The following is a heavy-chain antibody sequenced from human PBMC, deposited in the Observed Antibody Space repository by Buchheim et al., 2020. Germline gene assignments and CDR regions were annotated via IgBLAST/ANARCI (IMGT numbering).Heavy chain of an antibody. CDR3: ASHYYYGSGSLVDY. Sequence: EVQLVESGGGLVKPGGSLRLSCAASGFTFSNAWMSWVRQAPGKGLEWVSVIYSGGSTYYADSVKGRFTISRDNSKNTLYLQMNSLRAEDTAVYYCASHYYYGSGSLVDYWGQGTL. V-gene: IGHV3-66*04. CDR2: IYSGGST. CDR1: GFTFSNAW. D-gene: IGHD3-10*01. J-gene: IGHJ4*02.